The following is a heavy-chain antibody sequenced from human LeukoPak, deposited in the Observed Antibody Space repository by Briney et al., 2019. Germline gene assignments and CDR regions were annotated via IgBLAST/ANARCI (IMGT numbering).Heavy chain of an antibody. CDR1: GFTFSSYS. CDR3: ARDKHGSYQHHDAFDI. V-gene: IGHV3-21*01. CDR2: ISSSSSYI. Sequence: PGGSLRLSCAASGFTFSSYSMNWVRQAPGKGLEWVSSISSSSSYIYYADSVKGRFTISRDNAKNSLYLQMNSLRAEDTAVYYCARDKHGSYQHHDAFDIWGQGTMVTVSS. J-gene: IGHJ3*02. D-gene: IGHD1-26*01.